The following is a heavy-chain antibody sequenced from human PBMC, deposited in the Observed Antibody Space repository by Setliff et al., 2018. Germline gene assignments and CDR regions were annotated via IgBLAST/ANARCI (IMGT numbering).Heavy chain of an antibody. D-gene: IGHD1-1*01. CDR1: GDSMSGAS. CDR2: VFPNGAT. J-gene: IGHJ3*02. V-gene: IGHV4-59*01. Sequence: SETLSLTCTVSGDSMSGASIWSWIRQPPGKGLEFMGYVFPNGATNYNPSLKSRVTLSMDASRNHFSLNLTSLTAADTALYYCARDNTGPDALDIWGQGTMVTVSS. CDR3: ARDNTGPDALDI.